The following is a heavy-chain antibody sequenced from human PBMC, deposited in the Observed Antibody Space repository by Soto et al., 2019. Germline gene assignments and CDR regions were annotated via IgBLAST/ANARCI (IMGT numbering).Heavy chain of an antibody. CDR3: ARGTPSSIAARPDFDY. CDR2: INHSGST. Sequence: SETLSLTCAVYGGSFSGYYWSWIRQPPGKGLEWIGEINHSGSTNYNPSLKSRVTISVDTSKNQFSLKLSSVTAADTAVYYCARGTPSSIAARPDFDYWGQGTLVNVSS. D-gene: IGHD6-6*01. V-gene: IGHV4-34*01. J-gene: IGHJ4*02. CDR1: GGSFSGYY.